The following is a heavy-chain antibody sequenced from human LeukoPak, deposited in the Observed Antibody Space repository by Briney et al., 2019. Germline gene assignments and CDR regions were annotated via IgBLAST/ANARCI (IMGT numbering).Heavy chain of an antibody. D-gene: IGHD2-21*01. J-gene: IGHJ1*01. Sequence: PGGSLRLSCAASGFTFSSYGMHWVRQAPGKGLEWVAVISYDGSNKYYADSVKGRFTISRDNSKNTLYLQMNSLRAEDTAVYYCACLILPENFQHWGQGTLVTVSS. CDR2: ISYDGSNK. CDR1: GFTFSSYG. V-gene: IGHV3-30*03. CDR3: ACLILPENFQH.